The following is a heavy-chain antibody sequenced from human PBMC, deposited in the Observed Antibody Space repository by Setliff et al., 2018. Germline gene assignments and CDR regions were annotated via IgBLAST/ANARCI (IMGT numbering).Heavy chain of an antibody. CDR1: GGSFSGYY. V-gene: IGHV4-34*01. CDR3: ARGPNSSGYSDAFDI. J-gene: IGHJ3*02. CDR2: INHSGST. Sequence: KPSETLSLTCAVYGGSFSGYYWSWIRQPPGKGLEWIGEINHSGSTNYNLSLKSRVTISVDTSKNQFSLKLSSVTAADTAVYYCARGPNSSGYSDAFDIWGQGTMVTVSS. D-gene: IGHD3-22*01.